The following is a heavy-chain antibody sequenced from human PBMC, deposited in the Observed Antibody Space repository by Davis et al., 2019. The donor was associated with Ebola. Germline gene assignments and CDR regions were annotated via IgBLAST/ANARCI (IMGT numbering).Heavy chain of an antibody. V-gene: IGHV3-74*01. CDR3: ARRALHGSGWFDI. CDR2: INSDGSST. CDR1: GFTFSSYW. Sequence: GESLKISCAASGFTFSSYWMHWVRQAPGKGLVWVSRINSDGSSTSYADSVKGRFTISRDNAKNTLYLQMNSLRAEDTAVYYCARRALHGSGWFDIWGQGTMVTVSS. D-gene: IGHD3-10*01. J-gene: IGHJ3*02.